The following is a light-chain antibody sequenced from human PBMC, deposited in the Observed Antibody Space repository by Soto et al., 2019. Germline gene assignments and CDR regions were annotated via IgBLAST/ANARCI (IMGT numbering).Light chain of an antibody. CDR2: GAS. Sequence: EIVLTQSPGTLSLSPGERATLSCRASQSVSSSYLAWYQQKPGQAPRLLIYGASSRATGIPDRFSGSGSGTDVSLTISRLEPDDFAVYYCQQYRSSLMYTFGQGTQLEIK. CDR3: QQYRSSLMYT. CDR1: QSVSSSY. J-gene: IGKJ2*01. V-gene: IGKV3-20*01.